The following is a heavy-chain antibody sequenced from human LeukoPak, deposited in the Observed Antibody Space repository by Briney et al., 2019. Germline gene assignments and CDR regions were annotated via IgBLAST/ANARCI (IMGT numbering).Heavy chain of an antibody. V-gene: IGHV4-38-2*01. CDR2: TAHRGST. J-gene: IGHJ4*02. CDR1: GYSISGGYF. D-gene: IGHD6-19*01. CDR3: ARVTRNSGWFFDY. Sequence: SETLSLTCDVSGYSISGGYFWGWIRQPPGMGLEWIGSTAHRGSTYYNPSLKGRVSISIDGSKNQFSLSLTSVTAADTAIYYCARVTRNSGWFFDYWGQGTPATVSS.